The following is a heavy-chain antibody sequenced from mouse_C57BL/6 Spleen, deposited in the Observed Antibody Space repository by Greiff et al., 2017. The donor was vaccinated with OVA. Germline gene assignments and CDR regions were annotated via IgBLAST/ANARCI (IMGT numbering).Heavy chain of an antibody. D-gene: IGHD2-4*01. J-gene: IGHJ3*01. CDR1: GYTFTSYW. CDR2: FHPSDSDT. Sequence: VKLQQPGAELVKPGASVKVSCKASGYTFTSYWMHWVKQRPGQGLEWIGRFHPSDSDTNYNQKFKGKATLTVDKSSSTAYMQLSSLTSVESAVYYCAICHYDYDAVFAYGSQGTLVTVSA. V-gene: IGHV1-74*01. CDR3: AICHYDYDAVFAY.